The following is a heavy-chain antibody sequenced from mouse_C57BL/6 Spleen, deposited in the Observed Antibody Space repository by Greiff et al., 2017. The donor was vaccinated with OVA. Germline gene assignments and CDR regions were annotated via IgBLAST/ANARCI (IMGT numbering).Heavy chain of an antibody. J-gene: IGHJ4*01. D-gene: IGHD1-1*01. Sequence: LEESGAELAKPGASVKLSCKASGYTFTSYWMHWVKQRPGQGLEWIGYINPSRGYTQYNQKFKDKATLTADKSSSTAYMQPSSLTYEDSAVYYCAREALIYYYGSSYENYAMDYWGQGTSVTVSS. CDR1: GYTFTSYW. CDR3: AREALIYYYGSSYENYAMDY. V-gene: IGHV1-7*01. CDR2: INPSRGYT.